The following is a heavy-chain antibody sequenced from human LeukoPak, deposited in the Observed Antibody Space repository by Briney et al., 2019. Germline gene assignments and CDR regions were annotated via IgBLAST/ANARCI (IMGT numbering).Heavy chain of an antibody. D-gene: IGHD3-10*01. CDR3: ARVWMAVRGVILFDP. Sequence: SETLSLTCTVSGGSISSYYWSWIRQPPGKGLEWIGRIYTSGSTNYNPSLKSRVTMSVDTSKNQFSLKLSSVTAADTAVYYCARVWMAVRGVILFDPWGQGTLVTVSS. CDR1: GGSISSYY. J-gene: IGHJ5*02. V-gene: IGHV4-4*07. CDR2: IYTSGST.